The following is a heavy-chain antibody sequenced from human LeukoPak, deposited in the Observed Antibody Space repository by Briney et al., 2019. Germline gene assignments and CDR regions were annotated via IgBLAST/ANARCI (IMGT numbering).Heavy chain of an antibody. CDR2: IKQDGSEK. CDR1: GFTFSSYG. CDR3: ARRLDAFDI. V-gene: IGHV3-7*01. J-gene: IGHJ3*02. Sequence: PGGSLRLSCAASGFTFSSYGMHWVRQAPGKGLEWVANIKQDGSEKYYVDSVKGRFTISRDNAKNSLYLQMNSLRAEDTAVYYCARRLDAFDIWGQGTMVPVSS.